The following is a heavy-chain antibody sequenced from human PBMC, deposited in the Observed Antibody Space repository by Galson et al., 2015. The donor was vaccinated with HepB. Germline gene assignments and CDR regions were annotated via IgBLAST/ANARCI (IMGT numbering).Heavy chain of an antibody. CDR1: GFTFSSYA. CDR2: ISYDGSNK. J-gene: IGHJ6*02. D-gene: IGHD5-18*01. CDR3: ARDRGYSYGYYYYGMDV. Sequence: SLRLSCAASGFTFSSYAMHWVRQAPGKGLEWVAVISYDGSNKYYADSVKGRFTISRDNSKNTLYLQMNSLRAEDTAVYYCARDRGYSYGYYYYGMDVWGQGTTVTASS. V-gene: IGHV3-30*04.